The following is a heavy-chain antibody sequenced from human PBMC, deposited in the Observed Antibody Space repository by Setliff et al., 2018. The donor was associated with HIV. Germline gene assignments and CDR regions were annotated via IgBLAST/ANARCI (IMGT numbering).Heavy chain of an antibody. CDR2: IIPIFNIA. CDR1: GGTFNSYT. J-gene: IGHJ4*02. V-gene: IGHV1-69*10. D-gene: IGHD1-26*01. Sequence: GASVKVSCKASGGTFNSYTVSWVRQAPGQGLEWMGGIIPIFNIANYAQNFQGRVTLTRDTSINTAYMELSSLTSDDTAVYYCARGVGAAGDYWGQGTQVTVSS. CDR3: ARGVGAAGDY.